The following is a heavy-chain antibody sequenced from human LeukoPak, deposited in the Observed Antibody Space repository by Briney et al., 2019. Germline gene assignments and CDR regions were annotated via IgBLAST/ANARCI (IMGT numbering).Heavy chain of an antibody. Sequence: SETLSLTCTVSGGSISTDYWSWSWIRQPPGKGLEWIGYKYCSGSTNYNPSLKSRVTISVDTSKNQLSLKLSSVTAADTAVYYCARRVVVTAASCDAFDIWGQGTMVTVSS. D-gene: IGHD2-21*02. V-gene: IGHV4-59*08. J-gene: IGHJ3*02. CDR1: GGSISTDY. CDR2: KYCSGST. CDR3: ARRVVVTAASCDAFDI.